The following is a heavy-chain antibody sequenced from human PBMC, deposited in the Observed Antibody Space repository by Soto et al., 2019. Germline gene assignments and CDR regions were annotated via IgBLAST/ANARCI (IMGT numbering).Heavy chain of an antibody. J-gene: IGHJ6*02. D-gene: IGHD2-15*01. CDR3: ARGPCSGGSCYSGSYYYYGMDV. Sequence: PGGSLRLSCAASGFTFSSYEMNWVRQAPGKGLEWVSYISSSGSTICYADSVKGRFTISRDNAKNSLYLQMNSLRAEDTAVYYCARGPCSGGSCYSGSYYYYGMDVWGQGTTVTVSS. V-gene: IGHV3-48*03. CDR2: ISSSGSTI. CDR1: GFTFSSYE.